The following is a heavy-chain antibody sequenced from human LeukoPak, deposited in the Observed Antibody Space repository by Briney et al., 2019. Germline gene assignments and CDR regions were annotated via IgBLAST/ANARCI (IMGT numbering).Heavy chain of an antibody. CDR2: ISRTGTDT. J-gene: IGHJ5*02. V-gene: IGHV3-23*01. D-gene: IGHD3-22*01. CDR1: GFTVSSNY. Sequence: GGSLRLSCAASGFTVSSNYMSWVRQAPGKGLEWVSGISRTGTDTYYGDSVKGRFTISRDNSKNTLFLQMNSLRAEDTAVYYCAKGGAYYYDSSWFDPWGQGTLVTVSS. CDR3: AKGGAYYYDSSWFDP.